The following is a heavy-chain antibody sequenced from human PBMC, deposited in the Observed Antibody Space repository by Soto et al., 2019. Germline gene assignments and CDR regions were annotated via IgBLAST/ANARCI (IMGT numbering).Heavy chain of an antibody. V-gene: IGHV1-2*04. D-gene: IGHD3-16*02. J-gene: IGHJ5*02. CDR1: GGTFSSYT. Sequence: ASVKVSCKASGGTFSSYTISWVRQAPGQGLEWMGWINPNSGGTNYAQKFQGWVTMTRDTSISTAYMELSRLRSDDTAVYYCAREGTMITFGGVIVASPYNWFDPWGQGTLVTVSS. CDR3: AREGTMITFGGVIVASPYNWFDP. CDR2: INPNSGGT.